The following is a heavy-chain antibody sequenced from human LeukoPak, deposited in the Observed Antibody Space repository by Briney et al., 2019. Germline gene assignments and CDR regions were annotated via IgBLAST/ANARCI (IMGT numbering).Heavy chain of an antibody. CDR1: GFTFSDYY. D-gene: IGHD3-22*01. CDR2: ISSSGSTI. V-gene: IGHV3-11*04. CDR3: AREGEVVVISLGRLDV. Sequence: TGGSLRLSCAASGFTFSDYYMSWIRQAPGKGLEWVSYISSSGSTIYYADSVKGRFTISRDNAKKSLYLHMNSLRAEDTAVYYCAREGEVVVISLGRLDVWGKGTTVTVSS. J-gene: IGHJ6*04.